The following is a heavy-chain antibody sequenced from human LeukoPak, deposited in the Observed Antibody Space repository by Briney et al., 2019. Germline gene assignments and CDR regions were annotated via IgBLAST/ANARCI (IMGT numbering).Heavy chain of an antibody. CDR3: ARDSSYYYDSSGYYDY. V-gene: IGHV4-59*01. CDR2: IYYSGST. CDR1: GGSISSYY. J-gene: IGHJ4*02. Sequence: SETLSLTCTVSGGSISSYYWSWIRQPPGKGLEWIGYIYYSGSTNYNPSLMSRVTISVDTSKNQFSLKLSSVAAADTAVYYCARDSSYYYDSSGYYDYWGQGTLVTVSS. D-gene: IGHD3-22*01.